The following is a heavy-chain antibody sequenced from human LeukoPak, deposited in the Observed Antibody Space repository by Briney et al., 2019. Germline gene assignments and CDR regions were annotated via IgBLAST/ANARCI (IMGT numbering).Heavy chain of an antibody. J-gene: IGHJ4*02. CDR1: GDSINSGSYY. D-gene: IGHD2-2*01. CDR2: IYSSGSA. V-gene: IGHV4-61*02. Sequence: SETLSLTCTVSGDSINSGSYYWSWIRQPAGKGLEWIGRIYSSGSANYNPSLKSRVTISVDTSKNQISLRLSSVTAADTAVYYCARTPRFCSSTSCREDYWGQGTLVTVSS. CDR3: ARTPRFCSSTSCREDY.